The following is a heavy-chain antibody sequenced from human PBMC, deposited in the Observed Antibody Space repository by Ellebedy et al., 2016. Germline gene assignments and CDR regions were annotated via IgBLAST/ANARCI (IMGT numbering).Heavy chain of an antibody. CDR1: GFTVSSNY. CDR3: ASLWIEYSSLGIDIDY. D-gene: IGHD6-6*01. V-gene: IGHV3-53*01. Sequence: GGSLRLSCAASGFTVSSNYMSWVRQAPGKGLEWVSVIYSGGSTYYADSVKGRFTISRDNSKNTLYLQMNSLRAEDTAVYYCASLWIEYSSLGIDIDYWGQGTLVTVSS. J-gene: IGHJ4*02. CDR2: IYSGGST.